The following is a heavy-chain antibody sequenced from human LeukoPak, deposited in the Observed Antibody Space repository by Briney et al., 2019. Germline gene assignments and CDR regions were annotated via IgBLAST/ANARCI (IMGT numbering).Heavy chain of an antibody. J-gene: IGHJ4*02. CDR2: IYYSGST. V-gene: IGHV4-39*01. Sequence: SETLSLTCTVSDGSISSSSYYWGWIRQPPGKGLEWIGSIYYSGSTYYNPSLKSRVTISVDTSKNQFSLKLSSVTAADTAVYYCAGGAVVATSIFDYWGQGTLVTVSS. CDR1: DGSISSSSYY. D-gene: IGHD5-12*01. CDR3: AGGAVVATSIFDY.